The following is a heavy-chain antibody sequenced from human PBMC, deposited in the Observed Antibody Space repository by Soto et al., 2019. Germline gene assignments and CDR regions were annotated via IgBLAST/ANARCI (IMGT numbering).Heavy chain of an antibody. CDR1: GYSFTSYA. CDR3: ARVLPGNWNYYNWFDP. J-gene: IGHJ5*02. V-gene: IGHV1-18*01. D-gene: IGHD1-7*01. Sequence: ASLKVSCKASGYSFTSYAISWVRQAPGQGLEWMGWISAYNGNTNYAQKLQGRVTMTTDTSXSTAYMELRSLRSDDTAVYYCARVLPGNWNYYNWFDPWGQGTLVTVSS. CDR2: ISAYNGNT.